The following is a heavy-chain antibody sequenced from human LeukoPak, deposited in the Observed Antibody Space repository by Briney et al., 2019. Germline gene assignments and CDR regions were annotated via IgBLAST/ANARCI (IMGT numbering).Heavy chain of an antibody. CDR3: ARGMAGYNYYYYYYMDV. J-gene: IGHJ6*03. D-gene: IGHD5-24*01. CDR2: IWDDGGDTRPEGSNK. CDR1: GFSFSNYG. Sequence: GGSLRLSCAASGFSFSNYGMHWGRQAPGKGLEWVALIWDDGGDTRPEGSNKDYLDSVKGRFTISRDNSKNTLYLQMNSLRVEDTGVYFCARGMAGYNYYYYYYMDVWGKGTTVTVSS. V-gene: IGHV3-33*01.